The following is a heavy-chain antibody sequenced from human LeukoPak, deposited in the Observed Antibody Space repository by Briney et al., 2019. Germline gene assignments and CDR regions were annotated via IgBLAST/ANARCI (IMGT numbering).Heavy chain of an antibody. D-gene: IGHD5-18*01. CDR3: ARGGYSYVFDP. CDR2: ISGSGGST. CDR1: GFTFSSYA. Sequence: GGSLRLSCAASGFTFSSYAMSWVRQAPGKGLEWVSAISGSGGSTYYADSVKGRFTISRDNSKNTLYLQMNSLSAEETAVYYCARGGYSYVFDPWGQGTLVTVSS. V-gene: IGHV3-23*01. J-gene: IGHJ5*02.